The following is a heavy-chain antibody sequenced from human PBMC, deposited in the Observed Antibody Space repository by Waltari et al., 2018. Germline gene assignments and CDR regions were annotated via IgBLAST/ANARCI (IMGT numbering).Heavy chain of an antibody. CDR1: EFTFSSYA. V-gene: IGHV3-23*01. D-gene: IGHD6-19*01. CDR3: AKDPAGTYYFEY. CDR2: ISGSGGNT. J-gene: IGHJ4*02. Sequence: EVQLLESGGGLVQPGGSLRLSCAASEFTFSSYAMNWVRQAPGKGLEGVSTISGSGGNTYNADSVKGRFTISRDNSKNTLYLQMNSLRAEDTAVYYCAKDPAGTYYFEYWGQGTLVTVSS.